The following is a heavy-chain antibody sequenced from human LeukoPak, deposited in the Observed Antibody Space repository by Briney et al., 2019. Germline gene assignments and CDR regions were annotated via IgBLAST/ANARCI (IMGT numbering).Heavy chain of an antibody. D-gene: IGHD2-2*01. CDR3: AKDRYCSSTSCSPNWFDP. CDR1: GFTFSSYA. Sequence: GGSLRLSCAASGFTFSSYAMSWVRQAPGKGLERVSAISGSGGSTYYADSVKGRFTISRDNSKNTLYLQMNSLRAEDTTVYYCAKDRYCSSTSCSPNWFDPWGQGTLVTVSS. V-gene: IGHV3-23*01. CDR2: ISGSGGST. J-gene: IGHJ5*02.